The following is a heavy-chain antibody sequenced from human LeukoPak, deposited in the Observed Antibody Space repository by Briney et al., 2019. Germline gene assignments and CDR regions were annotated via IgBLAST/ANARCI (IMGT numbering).Heavy chain of an antibody. Sequence: GGSLRLSCAASGFTFSSYAMSWVRQAPGKGLEWVSAISGSGGSTYYADSVKGRFTISRDNSKNTLYLQMNSLRAEDTAVYYCAKGPRVVTAIYYFDYWGQGTLVTVSS. J-gene: IGHJ4*02. CDR1: GFTFSSYA. CDR2: ISGSGGST. CDR3: AKGPRVVTAIYYFDY. V-gene: IGHV3-23*01. D-gene: IGHD2-21*02.